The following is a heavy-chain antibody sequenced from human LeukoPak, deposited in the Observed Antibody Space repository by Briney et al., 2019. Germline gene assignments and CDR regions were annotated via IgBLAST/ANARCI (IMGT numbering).Heavy chain of an antibody. D-gene: IGHD6-19*01. CDR3: ASATWQWLVPIDWFDP. CDR1: GFSFTSYN. J-gene: IGHJ5*02. V-gene: IGHV3-30*03. CDR2: ISYDGNIK. Sequence: GGSLRLSCAASGFSFTSYNFHWVRQAPGKGLQWLGFISYDGNIKYEDSVKGRFTISRDNAKNSLYLQMNSLRAEDTAVYYCASATWQWLVPIDWFDPWGQGTLVTVSS.